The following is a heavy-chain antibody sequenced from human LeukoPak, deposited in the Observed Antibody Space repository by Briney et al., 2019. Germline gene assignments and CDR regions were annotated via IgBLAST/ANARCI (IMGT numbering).Heavy chain of an antibody. Sequence: KPGGSLRLSCVASRFTFSSYGMTWVRRAPGTGLEWVSSISFGGGHIFYTDSVKGRFTIFRGDSKNSLYLEMNSLRAEDTAVYFCARVVLTPPYGMDVWGQGTTVTVSS. CDR2: ISFGGGHI. D-gene: IGHD2-15*01. V-gene: IGHV3-21*01. CDR1: RFTFSSYG. CDR3: ARVVLTPPYGMDV. J-gene: IGHJ6*02.